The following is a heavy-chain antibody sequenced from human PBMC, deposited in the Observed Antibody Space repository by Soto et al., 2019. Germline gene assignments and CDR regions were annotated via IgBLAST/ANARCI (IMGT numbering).Heavy chain of an antibody. Sequence: QVQLVQSGAEVKKSGSSVKVSCNASGGTFSSYTINWVRQAPGQGLEWMGRIIPSLGRPNYAQKFQGRVTVTADKSTSTAYMELRSLRSEDTAVFYCARLGVNSAYDLWGQGNLVTVSS. D-gene: IGHD5-12*01. V-gene: IGHV1-69*02. CDR1: GGTFSSYT. CDR2: IIPSLGRP. CDR3: ARLGVNSAYDL. J-gene: IGHJ4*02.